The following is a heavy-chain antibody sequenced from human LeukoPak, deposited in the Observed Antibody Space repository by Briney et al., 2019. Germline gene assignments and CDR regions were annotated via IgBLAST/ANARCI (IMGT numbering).Heavy chain of an antibody. J-gene: IGHJ6*03. Sequence: SETLSLTCTVSGDPISGYSWSWIRQSPEKGLEWIGLIQTSGTTKYNPSLKGRVSISVDTSKTQVSLKVSSVTAADTAVYYCARRVTSKAVRPNIYQFMDVWGKGTTVTVSS. V-gene: IGHV4-4*09. CDR2: IQTSGTT. D-gene: IGHD6-19*01. CDR1: GDPISGYS. CDR3: ARRVTSKAVRPNIYQFMDV.